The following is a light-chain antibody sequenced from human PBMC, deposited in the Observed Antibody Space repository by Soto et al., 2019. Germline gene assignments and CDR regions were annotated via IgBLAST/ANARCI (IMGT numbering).Light chain of an antibody. CDR2: KAS. J-gene: IGKJ1*01. Sequence: IEMIQSPSTLSASVRDRGTRASLASQTVSSWLAWFQQRPGRAPKFLIYKASSLKNGVPLRFSGSGSGTQFTLTNSSLRPDDFAIYYCQQYNNWPWTFGQGTKVDIK. CDR1: QTVSSW. CDR3: QQYNNWPWT. V-gene: IGKV1-5*03.